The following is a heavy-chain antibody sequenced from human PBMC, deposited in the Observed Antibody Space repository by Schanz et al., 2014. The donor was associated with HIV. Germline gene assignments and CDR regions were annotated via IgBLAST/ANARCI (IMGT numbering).Heavy chain of an antibody. Sequence: EALLLESGGGLVQPGGSLRLSCRGSEFPFSHNAMTWVRQAPGKGLQWVSSITDSGDKTDYTDSVKGRFTISRDNSRNTLFLQMDSLRVDDTADYYCAQMGAFAAFDIWGHGTVVTVSS. D-gene: IGHD3-16*01. CDR3: AQMGAFAAFDI. CDR2: ITDSGDKT. V-gene: IGHV3-23*01. CDR1: EFPFSHNA. J-gene: IGHJ3*02.